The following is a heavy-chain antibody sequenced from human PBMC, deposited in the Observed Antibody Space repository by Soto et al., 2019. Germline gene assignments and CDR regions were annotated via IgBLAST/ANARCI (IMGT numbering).Heavy chain of an antibody. CDR1: GFTFSSYA. CDR2: ISGSGGST. J-gene: IGHJ5*02. Sequence: GGSLRLSCAASGFTFSSYAMSWVRQAPGKGLEWVSAISGSGGSTYYADSVKGRFTISRDNSKNTLYLQMNSLRAEDTAVYYCAKGGDIVVVPDSYNWFDPWGQGTLVTVSS. CDR3: AKGGDIVVVPDSYNWFDP. D-gene: IGHD2-2*01. V-gene: IGHV3-23*01.